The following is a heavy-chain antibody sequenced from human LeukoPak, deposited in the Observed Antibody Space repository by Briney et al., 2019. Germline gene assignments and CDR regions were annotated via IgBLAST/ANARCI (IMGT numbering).Heavy chain of an antibody. J-gene: IGHJ6*04. V-gene: IGHV3-23*01. CDR2: IRGRGGRT. CDR3: TKDQGLLWFGELNV. D-gene: IGHD3-10*01. Sequence: PGGPLRLSCAAPGFTFSSHAMSWVRQATGKGPERVSAIRGRGGRTYYADSVKGRFTSSRDNSKNMVSLQMNSLRAEDTAVYYCTKDQGLLWFGELNVWGKGATVTVSS. CDR1: GFTFSSHA.